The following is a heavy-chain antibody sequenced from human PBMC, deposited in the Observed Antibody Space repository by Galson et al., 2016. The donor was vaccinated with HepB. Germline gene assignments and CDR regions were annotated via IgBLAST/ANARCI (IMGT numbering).Heavy chain of an antibody. CDR2: ISSSSTYI. Sequence: SLRLSCAASGFVFSASGMNWVRQAPGKGLEWVSYISSSSTYIYYSDSPKGRFTISRDNAENSLYLQMNSLRVEDTAVYYCARDRAYCTNNICPSHFDYWGQGTLVTVSS. J-gene: IGHJ4*03. CDR3: ARDRAYCTNNICPSHFDY. CDR1: GFVFSASG. D-gene: IGHD2-8*01. V-gene: IGHV3-21*01.